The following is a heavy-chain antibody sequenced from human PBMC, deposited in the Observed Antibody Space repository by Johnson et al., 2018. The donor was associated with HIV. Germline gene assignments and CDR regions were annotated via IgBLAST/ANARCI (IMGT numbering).Heavy chain of an antibody. D-gene: IGHD6-13*01. Sequence: MLLVESGGGLVQPGGSLRLSCAASGFTFSSYAMSWVRQAPGKGLEWVSAISGSGGSTYYADSVKGRFTISRDNSKNTLYLQMNSLRAEDTAVYYCAKEGWAAAQEGWGAFDIWGQGTIVTVSS. CDR2: ISGSGGST. J-gene: IGHJ3*02. CDR1: GFTFSSYA. CDR3: AKEGWAAAQEGWGAFDI. V-gene: IGHV3-23*04.